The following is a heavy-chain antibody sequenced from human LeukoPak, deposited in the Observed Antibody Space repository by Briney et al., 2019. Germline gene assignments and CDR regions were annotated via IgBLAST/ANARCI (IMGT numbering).Heavy chain of an antibody. CDR2: INPSGGQT. D-gene: IGHD7-27*01. CDR1: GYTFTRYY. Sequence: ASVKVSCKASGYTFTRYYLHWVRQAPGQGPEWMGIINPSGGQTNYAQKFRGRVTMTRDTSTSTVYMELSSLRSEDTAVYYCARDWNWGSSDAFDIWGQGTMVTVSS. V-gene: IGHV1-46*01. J-gene: IGHJ3*02. CDR3: ARDWNWGSSDAFDI.